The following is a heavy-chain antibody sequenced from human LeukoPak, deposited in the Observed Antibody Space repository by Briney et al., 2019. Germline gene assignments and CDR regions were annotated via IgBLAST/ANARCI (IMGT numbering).Heavy chain of an antibody. CDR1: GYTFTSYG. CDR3: ARQYYYDSSGSVLDY. CDR2: ISAYNGNT. J-gene: IGHJ4*02. Sequence: GASVKVSCKASGYTFTSYGISWVRQAPGQGLEWMGWISAYNGNTNYAQKLQGRVTMTTDTSTSTAYMELRSLRSDDTAVYYCARQYYYDSSGSVLDYWGRGTLVTVSS. D-gene: IGHD3-22*01. V-gene: IGHV1-18*01.